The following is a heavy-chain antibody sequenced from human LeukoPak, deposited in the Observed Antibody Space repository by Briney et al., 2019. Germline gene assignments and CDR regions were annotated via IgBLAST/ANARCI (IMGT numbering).Heavy chain of an antibody. J-gene: IGHJ1*01. CDR1: GYTLTELS. D-gene: IGHD4-11*01. CDR3: ATRLTTVTITGYFQH. Sequence: ASVKVSCKVSGYTLTELSMHWVRQAPGKGLEWMGGLDPEDGETIYAQKFQGRVTMTEDTSTDTAYMELSSLRSEDTAVYYCATRLTTVTITGYFQHWGQGTLVTVSS. CDR2: LDPEDGET. V-gene: IGHV1-24*01.